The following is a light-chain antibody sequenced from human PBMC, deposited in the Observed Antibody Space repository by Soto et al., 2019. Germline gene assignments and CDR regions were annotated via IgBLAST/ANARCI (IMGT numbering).Light chain of an antibody. Sequence: EIVLTQSPGTLSLSPGERATLSCRASQSVSSSYLAWYQQKPGQAPRLLIYDASSRATGIPDRFSGSGSGTDFTLTISRLEPEDFAVYDCQQYGSSLLTFGGGTKVEIK. V-gene: IGKV3-20*01. J-gene: IGKJ4*01. CDR3: QQYGSSLLT. CDR2: DAS. CDR1: QSVSSSY.